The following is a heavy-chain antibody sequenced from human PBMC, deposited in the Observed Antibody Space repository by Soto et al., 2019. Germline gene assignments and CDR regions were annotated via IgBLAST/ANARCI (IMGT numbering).Heavy chain of an antibody. V-gene: IGHV4-4*02. Sequence: QVQLQESGPGLVKPSGTLSLTCAVSGGSISSSNWWSWVRQPPGKGLEWIGEIYHSGGTKYNPSLESRVTTSVDKSKNQFSLKLSSVTAADTAVYYCARSLFDCSGGSCYSGGWFDPWGQGTLVTVSS. CDR1: GGSISSSNW. CDR2: IYHSGGT. J-gene: IGHJ5*02. D-gene: IGHD2-15*01. CDR3: ARSLFDCSGGSCYSGGWFDP.